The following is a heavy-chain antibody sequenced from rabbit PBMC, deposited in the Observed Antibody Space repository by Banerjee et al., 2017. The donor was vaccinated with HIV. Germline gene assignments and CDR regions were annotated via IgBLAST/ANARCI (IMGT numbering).Heavy chain of an antibody. J-gene: IGHJ4*01. CDR1: GFDFSSSYY. D-gene: IGHD4-1*01. CDR2: IYTSSSGTT. V-gene: IGHV1S45*01. Sequence: QEQLVESGGGLVQPEGSLTLTCKASGFDFSSSYYMCWVRQAPGKGLEWIGCIYTSSSGTTYYASWAKGRFTISKTSSTTVTLQMTSLTAADTATYFCARDFWAANLWGPGTLVTVS. CDR3: ARDFWAANL.